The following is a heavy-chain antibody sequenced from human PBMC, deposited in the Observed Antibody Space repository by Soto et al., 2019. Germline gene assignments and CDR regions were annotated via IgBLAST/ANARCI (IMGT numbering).Heavy chain of an antibody. J-gene: IGHJ4*02. D-gene: IGHD4-17*01. CDR3: ATWVDYGDFEGFDF. V-gene: IGHV1-2*04. CDR2: VDPNGGGS. Sequence: PVKVSCKTSGDSFTDYKLHWVRQANGQGLEWMGWVDPNGGGSNSAQKFQGSVTMTWDTSITTAYLDLTRLTTNDTATYFCATWVDYGDFEGFDFWGQGTLVTSPQ. CDR1: GDSFTDYK.